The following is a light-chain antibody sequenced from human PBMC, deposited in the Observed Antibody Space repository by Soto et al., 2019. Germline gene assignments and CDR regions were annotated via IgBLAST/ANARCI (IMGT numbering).Light chain of an antibody. CDR1: SGHTNYA. V-gene: IGLV4-69*01. J-gene: IGLJ2*01. Sequence: QSVLTQSPSASASPGDSVKITCTLSSGHTNYAIAWHQQQPEKGPRFLMQINSDGSHSKGDGVPDRFSGSSSGAERYFTIASQQSEDEADYYCQTWGTGIVTFGGGTKLTVL. CDR3: QTWGTGIVT. CDR2: INSDGSH.